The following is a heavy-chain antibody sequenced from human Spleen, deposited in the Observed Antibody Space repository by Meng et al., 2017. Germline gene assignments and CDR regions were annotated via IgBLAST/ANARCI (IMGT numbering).Heavy chain of an antibody. CDR1: GGSFSDYY. Sequence: SETLSLTCAVYGGSFSDYYWTSMRQPPGKGLEWIGEINHSGSTNYNPSLKSRVAISVDTSRNRFSLKLSSVTAADTAVYYCARVRSSSWYWTPHDYWGQGTLVTVSS. CDR2: INHSGST. CDR3: ARVRSSSWYWTPHDY. J-gene: IGHJ4*02. V-gene: IGHV4-34*01. D-gene: IGHD6-13*01.